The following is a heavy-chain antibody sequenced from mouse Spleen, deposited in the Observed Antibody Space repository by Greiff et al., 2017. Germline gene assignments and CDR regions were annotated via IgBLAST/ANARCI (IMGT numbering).Heavy chain of an antibody. CDR3: ARDVYYDYDGGFAY. Sequence: EVQVVESGGGLVQPGGSLKLSCAASGFTFSSYGMSWVRQTPDKRLELVATINSNGGSTYYPDSVKGRFTISRDNAKNTLYLQMSSLKSEDTAMYYCARDVYYDYDGGFAYWGQGTLVTVSA. CDR2: INSNGGST. V-gene: IGHV5-6-3*01. CDR1: GFTFSSYG. J-gene: IGHJ3*01. D-gene: IGHD2-4*01.